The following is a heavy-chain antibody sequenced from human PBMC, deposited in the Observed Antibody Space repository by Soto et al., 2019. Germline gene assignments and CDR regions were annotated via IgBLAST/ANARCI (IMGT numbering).Heavy chain of an antibody. J-gene: IGHJ6*03. V-gene: IGHV4-59*13. CDR1: GGSISRYF. CDR2: LYYSGST. D-gene: IGHD3-16*01. Sequence: QVQLQESGPGLVKPSETLSLTCTVSGGSISRYFWSWIRQPPGKGLQWIGHLYYSGSTDYNPSLKRRVAISVDASKTHFSLRLNSVTAADAAVYYCATYDSPYYYMDVWGKGTTVTVSS. CDR3: ATYDSPYYYMDV.